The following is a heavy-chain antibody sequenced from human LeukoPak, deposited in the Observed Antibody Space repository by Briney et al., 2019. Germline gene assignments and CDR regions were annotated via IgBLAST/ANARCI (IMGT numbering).Heavy chain of an antibody. CDR2: FNPEDGET. CDR1: GYTLTELS. J-gene: IGHJ4*02. D-gene: IGHD3-9*01. V-gene: IGHV1-24*01. Sequence: ASVKVSCKVSGYTLTELSMHWVRQAPGKGLEWMGCFNPEDGETIYAQKFQGRVTMTEDTSTNTAYMELSSLRSEDTAVYYCATDLSLGDFDWLSPGYWGQGTLVTVSS. CDR3: ATDLSLGDFDWLSPGY.